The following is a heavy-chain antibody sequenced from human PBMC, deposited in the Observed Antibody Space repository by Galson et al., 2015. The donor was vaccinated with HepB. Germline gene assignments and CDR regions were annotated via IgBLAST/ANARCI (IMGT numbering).Heavy chain of an antibody. CDR3: ARDQLGVATTIGDYYYGMDV. CDR1: GYTPTSYG. Sequence: SVKVSCKASGYTPTSYGISWVRQAPERGLEWMGWISAYNGNINYAQKLQGRVTMTTDTSTSTAYMEVRSLRSDDTAVYYCARDQLGVATTIGDYYYGMDVWGQGTTVTVSS. D-gene: IGHD5-12*01. V-gene: IGHV1-18*01. CDR2: ISAYNGNI. J-gene: IGHJ6*02.